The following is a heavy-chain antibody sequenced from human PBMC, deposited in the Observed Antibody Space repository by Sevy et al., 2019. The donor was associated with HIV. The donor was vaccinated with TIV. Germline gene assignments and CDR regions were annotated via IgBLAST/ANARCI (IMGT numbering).Heavy chain of an antibody. CDR1: GGSVSSGSYY. V-gene: IGHV4-61*01. CDR2: IYYIGST. CDR3: ERVGARPEIRYYYYGMDV. J-gene: IGHJ6*02. D-gene: IGHD6-6*01. Sequence: SETLSLTCTVSGGSVSSGSYYWSWIRQPPGKGLEWIGYIYYIGSTNYNPSLNSRVTISVDTSKNQFSLKLSSVTAADTAVYYWERVGARPEIRYYYYGMDVWGQGTTVTVSS.